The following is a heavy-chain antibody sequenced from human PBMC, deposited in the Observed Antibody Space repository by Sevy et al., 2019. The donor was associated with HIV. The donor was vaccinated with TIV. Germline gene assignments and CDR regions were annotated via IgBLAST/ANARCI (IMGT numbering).Heavy chain of an antibody. V-gene: IGHV3-23*01. CDR3: ARAHIMCGGGSCSPGWFDP. J-gene: IGHJ5*02. D-gene: IGHD2-15*01. Sequence: LSLTCAASGFTISSSAMSWVRQAPGKGLEWVSLISGTGTSTYYADSVKGRFAISKDKSKSTLYLQMNSLRAEDTAMYYCARAHIMCGGGSCSPGWFDPWGQGTLVTVSS. CDR1: GFTISSSA. CDR2: ISGTGTST.